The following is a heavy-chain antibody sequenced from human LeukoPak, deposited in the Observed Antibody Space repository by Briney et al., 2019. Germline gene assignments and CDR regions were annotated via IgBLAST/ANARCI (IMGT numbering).Heavy chain of an antibody. CDR1: GFTVSSNY. CDR3: ARDTTYYDILTGYQSSGYFDY. CDR2: IYSGGST. Sequence: GGSLRLSCAAPGFTVSSNYMSWVRQAPGKGLEWVSVIYSGGSTYYADSVKGRFTISRDNSKNTLYLQMNSLRAEDTAVYYCARDTTYYDILTGYQSSGYFDYWGQGTLVTVSS. V-gene: IGHV3-66*01. D-gene: IGHD3-9*01. J-gene: IGHJ4*02.